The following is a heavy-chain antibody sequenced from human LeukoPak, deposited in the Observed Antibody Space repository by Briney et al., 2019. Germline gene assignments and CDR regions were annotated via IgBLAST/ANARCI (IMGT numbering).Heavy chain of an antibody. CDR2: IYYSGST. CDR3: ARHPPLGYCSGGSCQTPL. J-gene: IGHJ4*02. V-gene: IGHV4-39*01. D-gene: IGHD2-15*01. CDR1: GGSISSSSYY. Sequence: SETLSLTCTVSGGSISSSSYYWGWIRQPPGKGLEWIGSIYYSGSTYYNPSLKSRVTISVDTSKNQFSLKLSSVTAADTAVYYCARHPPLGYCSGGSCQTPLWGPGTLVTVSS.